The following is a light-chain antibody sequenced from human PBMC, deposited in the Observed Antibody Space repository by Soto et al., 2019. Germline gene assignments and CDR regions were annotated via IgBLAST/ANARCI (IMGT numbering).Light chain of an antibody. CDR1: QSVFSS. CDR2: DSS. CDR3: HRRSNWPLT. V-gene: IGKV3-11*01. J-gene: IGKJ4*01. Sequence: EIVLTQSPVTLSLSPGERATLSCRASQSVFSSLDWYQQKPGQPPRLLIYDSSTRATAIPARFRGSGSGTDFTLTISSLEPEDVAVYYCHRRSNWPLTFGGGTKVEIK.